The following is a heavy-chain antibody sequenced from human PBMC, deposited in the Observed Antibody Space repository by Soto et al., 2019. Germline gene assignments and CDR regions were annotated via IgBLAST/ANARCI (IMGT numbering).Heavy chain of an antibody. J-gene: IGHJ6*02. CDR1: GFTFSSYW. V-gene: IGHV3-7*01. CDR2: IKQDGSEK. CDR3: ARARRRYYDFWSGYYKEDYYYHGMDV. D-gene: IGHD3-3*01. Sequence: PGGSLRLSCAASGFTFSSYWMSWVRQAPGKGLEWVANIKQDGSEKYYVDSVKGRFTISRDNAKNSLYLQMNSLRAVDTAVYYCARARRRYYDFWSGYYKEDYYYHGMDVWGQGTTVTVSS.